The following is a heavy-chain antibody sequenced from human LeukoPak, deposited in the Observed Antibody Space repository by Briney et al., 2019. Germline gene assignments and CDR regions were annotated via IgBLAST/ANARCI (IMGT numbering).Heavy chain of an antibody. CDR3: ARLGYYGSGSTQRSNYYFDY. D-gene: IGHD3-10*01. V-gene: IGHV5-51*01. Sequence: GESLKISCKGSGYSFTSYWIGWVRQMPGKGLEWMGIIYPGDSDTRYSPSFQGQVTISADKSTSTAYLQWSSLKASDTAMYYCARLGYYGSGSTQRSNYYFDYWGQGTLVTVSS. J-gene: IGHJ4*02. CDR1: GYSFTSYW. CDR2: IYPGDSDT.